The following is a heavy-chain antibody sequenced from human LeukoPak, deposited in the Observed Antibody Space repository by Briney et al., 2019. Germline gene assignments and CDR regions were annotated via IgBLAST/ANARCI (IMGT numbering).Heavy chain of an antibody. V-gene: IGHV3-74*01. Sequence: GGSLRLSCAASGFTLSSYWMHWVRQAPGKGLVWVSRINNDGSSPTYADFVKGRFTISRDNARNMVYLQMNSLRADDTAVYYCARDLPHNWFDPWGQGTLVTVSS. CDR3: ARDLPHNWFDP. CDR1: GFTLSSYW. J-gene: IGHJ5*02. CDR2: INNDGSSP.